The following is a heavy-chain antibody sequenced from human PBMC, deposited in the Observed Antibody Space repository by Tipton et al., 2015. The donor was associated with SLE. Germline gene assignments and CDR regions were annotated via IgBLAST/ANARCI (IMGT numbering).Heavy chain of an antibody. CDR3: ARLPTLTTCCLDV. J-gene: IGHJ6*02. D-gene: IGHD4-17*01. CDR2: IYYSGST. Sequence: PGLVKPSETLSLTCTVSGGSISSSSYYWGWIRQPPGKGLEWIGSIYYSGSTYYNPSLKSRVTIFVDTSKNQFSLTLRSVTAADTSVYYCARLPTLTTCCLDVWGQGTPVTVSS. V-gene: IGHV4-39*01. CDR1: GGSISSSSYY.